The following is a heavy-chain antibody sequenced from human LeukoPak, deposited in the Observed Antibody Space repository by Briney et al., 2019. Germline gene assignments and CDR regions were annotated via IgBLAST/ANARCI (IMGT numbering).Heavy chain of an antibody. Sequence: GGSLRLSCTASGFTFGDYGMSWVRQAPGKGLEWVGFIRSKAYGGTTEYAASVKGRFTISRDDSKSIAYLQMNSLKTEDTAVYYCTTQISSGYYSVYFDYWGQGTLVTVSS. CDR2: IRSKAYGGTT. CDR3: TTQISSGYYSVYFDY. CDR1: GFTFGDYG. D-gene: IGHD3-22*01. J-gene: IGHJ4*02. V-gene: IGHV3-49*04.